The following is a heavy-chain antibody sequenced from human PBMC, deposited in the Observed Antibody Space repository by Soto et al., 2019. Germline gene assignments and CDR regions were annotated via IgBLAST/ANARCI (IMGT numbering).Heavy chain of an antibody. CDR3: ARASSSTSGAIDY. D-gene: IGHD2-2*01. J-gene: IGHJ4*02. CDR2: IKEDGSEN. CDR1: AFTFRNYW. Sequence: EVQLVESGGGLVQPGGSLRLSCAASAFTFRNYWMSWVRQAPGKGLECVAKIKEDGSENYSVDSVKGRFTVSRDNDKNSVYLQMNSLTVEETAMYYCARASSSTSGAIDYWGQGTLVTVST. V-gene: IGHV3-7*04.